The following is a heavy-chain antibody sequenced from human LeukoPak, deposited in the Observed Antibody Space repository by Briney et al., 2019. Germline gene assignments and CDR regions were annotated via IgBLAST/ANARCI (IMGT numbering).Heavy chain of an antibody. Sequence: ASVKVSCKASGYTFTSYYMHWVRQAPGQGLEWMGIINPSGGSTSYAQKFQGRVTMTRDMSTSTVYMELSSLRSEDTAVYYCARGGRDYDYVWGPPDYWGQGTLVTVSS. CDR3: ARGGRDYDYVWGPPDY. V-gene: IGHV1-46*01. CDR1: GYTFTSYY. D-gene: IGHD3-16*01. J-gene: IGHJ4*02. CDR2: INPSGGST.